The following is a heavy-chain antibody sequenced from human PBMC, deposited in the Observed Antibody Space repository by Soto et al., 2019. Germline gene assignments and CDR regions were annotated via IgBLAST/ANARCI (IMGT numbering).Heavy chain of an antibody. D-gene: IGHD6-13*01. V-gene: IGHV3-23*01. CDR2: ISSSGETT. Sequence: EVQLLESGGGLVQPGGSLRLCCAASGFTFSSFAMTWVRQAPGEGLEWVSSISSSGETTYYSDSVKGRFTISRDISKNMVYLQMTSLRAEDTAVYFCVQDWTGNSCPCMVVWGQGTTVTVSS. CDR3: VQDWTGNSCPCMVV. CDR1: GFTFSSFA. J-gene: IGHJ6*02.